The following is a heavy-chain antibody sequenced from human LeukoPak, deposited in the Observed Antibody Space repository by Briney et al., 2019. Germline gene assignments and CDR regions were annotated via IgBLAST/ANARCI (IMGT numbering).Heavy chain of an antibody. Sequence: GGSLRLSCAASGFTSPTYWMSWVRLAPGKGLEWVANIKQDGSEKYYVDSVKGRFTISRDNSKNTLYLQMNSLRAEDTAVYYCARRSGIAVAGAFDYWGQGTLVTVSS. V-gene: IGHV3-7*03. J-gene: IGHJ4*02. CDR1: GFTSPTYW. D-gene: IGHD6-19*01. CDR2: IKQDGSEK. CDR3: ARRSGIAVAGAFDY.